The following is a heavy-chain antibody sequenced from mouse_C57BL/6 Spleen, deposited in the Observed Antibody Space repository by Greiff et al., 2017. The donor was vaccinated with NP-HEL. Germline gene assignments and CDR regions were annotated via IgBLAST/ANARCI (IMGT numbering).Heavy chain of an antibody. J-gene: IGHJ3*01. CDR1: GFTFSSYG. D-gene: IGHD2-3*01. V-gene: IGHV5-6*01. CDR3: ARQGYDGYEIFFAY. Sequence: EVQLVESGGDLVKPGGSLKLSCAASGFTFSSYGMSWVRQTPDKRLEWVATISSGGSYTYYPDSVKGRFTISRDNAKNTLYLQMSSLKSEDTAMYYCARQGYDGYEIFFAYWGQGTLVTVSA. CDR2: ISSGGSYT.